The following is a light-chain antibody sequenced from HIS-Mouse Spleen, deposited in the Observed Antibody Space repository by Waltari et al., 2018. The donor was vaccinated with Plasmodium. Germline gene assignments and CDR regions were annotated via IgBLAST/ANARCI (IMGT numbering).Light chain of an antibody. CDR3: QQSYSTPWT. Sequence: DIQMTQSPSSLSASVGDRVTITCRASESISSYLNWYQQKPGKAPKLLIYAASRLQSGVPSRFSGSGSGTVFTLTISSLQPEDFATYYCQQSYSTPWTFGQGTKVEIK. CDR1: ESISSY. V-gene: IGKV1-39*01. J-gene: IGKJ1*01. CDR2: AAS.